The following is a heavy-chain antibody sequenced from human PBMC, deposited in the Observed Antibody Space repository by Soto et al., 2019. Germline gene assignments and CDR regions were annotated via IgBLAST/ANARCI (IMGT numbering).Heavy chain of an antibody. CDR2: IGTSDTSM. J-gene: IGHJ4*02. CDR1: GYSFSSHN. CDR3: AREISTLISAYN. D-gene: IGHD5-12*01. V-gene: IGHV3-21*01. Sequence: DVHLVDSGGGLVKPGGSLRLSGATSGYSFSSHNIYWFRQAPGKGVEWVSSIGTSDTSMYYAHSVRGRVTVSGDDAKMTVYLQMDSLRGEATATYDCAREISTLISAYNWGQGTLVTVSP.